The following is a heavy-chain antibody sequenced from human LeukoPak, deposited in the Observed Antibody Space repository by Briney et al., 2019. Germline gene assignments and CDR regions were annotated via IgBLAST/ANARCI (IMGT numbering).Heavy chain of an antibody. Sequence: ASVKVSCKASGYSFTSYGISWVRQAPGQGLEWMGWISAYNGNTNYAQKLQGRVTMTTDTSTSTAYMGLRSLRSDDTAVYYCARTSRELGFDYWGQGTLVTVSS. V-gene: IGHV1-18*01. D-gene: IGHD1-26*01. CDR3: ARTSRELGFDY. J-gene: IGHJ4*02. CDR1: GYSFTSYG. CDR2: ISAYNGNT.